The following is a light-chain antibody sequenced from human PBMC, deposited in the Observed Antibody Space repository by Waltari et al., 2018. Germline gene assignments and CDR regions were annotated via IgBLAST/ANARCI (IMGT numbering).Light chain of an antibody. CDR2: GAS. CDR3: QQYGSSP. CDR1: QSVSSSY. Sequence: EIVLTQSPGTLSLSPGERATLSCRASQSVSSSYLAWYQQKPGQAPRLLTYGASSRATGIPDGFSGSGSGTDFTLTISRLEPEDFAVYYCQQYGSSPFGGGTKVEIK. V-gene: IGKV3-20*01. J-gene: IGKJ4*01.